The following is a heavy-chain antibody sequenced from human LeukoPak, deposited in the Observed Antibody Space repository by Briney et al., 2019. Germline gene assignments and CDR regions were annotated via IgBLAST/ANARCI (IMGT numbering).Heavy chain of an antibody. Sequence: GGSLRLSCAASGFTFSSYSMNWVRQAPGKGLEWVSSISSSSSYIYYAESVNGRFTISRDNAKNSLYLQMKSLRAEDTAVYYCARESYGGNSFLSYYFDYWGQGTLVTVSS. D-gene: IGHD4-23*01. J-gene: IGHJ4*02. V-gene: IGHV3-21*01. CDR3: ARESYGGNSFLSYYFDY. CDR1: GFTFSSYS. CDR2: ISSSSSYI.